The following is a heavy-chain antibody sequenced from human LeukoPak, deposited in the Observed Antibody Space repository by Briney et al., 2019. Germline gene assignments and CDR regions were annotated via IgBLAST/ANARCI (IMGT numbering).Heavy chain of an antibody. CDR3: ARDSGTGYTSGWYGLDY. V-gene: IGHV3-66*01. D-gene: IGHD6-19*01. CDR2: IYSGGST. J-gene: IGHJ4*02. Sequence: GGSLRLSCTASGFIVSSSYMSWVRQAPGKGLEWVSVIYSGGSTYYADSVKGRFTISRDNSKKTLYLQMNSLRVEDTAVYYCARDSGTGYTSGWYGLDYWGQGTLVTVSS. CDR1: GFIVSSSY.